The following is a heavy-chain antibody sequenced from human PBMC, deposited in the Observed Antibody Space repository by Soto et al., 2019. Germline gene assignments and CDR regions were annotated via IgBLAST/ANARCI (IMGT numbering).Heavy chain of an antibody. V-gene: IGHV5-51*01. D-gene: IGHD1-26*01. CDR1: GYTFSTYW. CDR2: IYPGDSET. Sequence: GESLKISCLGSGYTFSTYWIGWVRQLPGKGLEWVGIIYPGDSETLYSPSLQGQVTISADKSINTAYLQWNSLKDSDTGIYFCARRLAHKWESSIRPGPPWLDPWGQGTLVTVSS. CDR3: ARRLAHKWESSIRPGPPWLDP. J-gene: IGHJ5*02.